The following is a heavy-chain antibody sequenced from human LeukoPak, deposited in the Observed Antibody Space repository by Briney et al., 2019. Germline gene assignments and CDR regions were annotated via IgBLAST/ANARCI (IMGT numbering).Heavy chain of an antibody. D-gene: IGHD4-17*01. CDR1: GGSISSGGYS. CDR3: ARVVNHGYSDC. CDR2: IFYTGST. J-gene: IGHJ4*02. Sequence: PSETLSLTCAVSGGSISSGGYSWSWIRQPPGKGLEWIGYIFYTGSTNYNPSLQSRVTILLDTSKNQFSLKLSSVSAADTAVYYCARVVNHGYSDCWGQGTLVTVSS. V-gene: IGHV4-61*08.